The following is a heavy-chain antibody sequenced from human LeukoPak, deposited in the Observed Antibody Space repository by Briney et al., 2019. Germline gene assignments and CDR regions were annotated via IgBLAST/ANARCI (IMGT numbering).Heavy chain of an antibody. Sequence: GSLRPSCATPGFPLSNYAMSWVRQAPGKGLGWVSAISGSGGSTYYADSVKGRFTISRDNSKNTLYLQMNSLRAEDTAVYYCAKDANGYSSGWQDYWGQGTLVTVSS. CDR2: ISGSGGST. CDR1: GFPLSNYA. V-gene: IGHV3-23*01. D-gene: IGHD6-19*01. J-gene: IGHJ4*02. CDR3: AKDANGYSSGWQDY.